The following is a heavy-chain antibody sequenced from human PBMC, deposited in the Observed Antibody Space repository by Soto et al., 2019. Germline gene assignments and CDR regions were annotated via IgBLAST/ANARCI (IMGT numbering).Heavy chain of an antibody. CDR3: SSGRRNYYDSSGYYHLQNYFDY. Sequence: SETLSLTCAVSGGSISSGGYSWSWIRQPPGKGLEWIGYIYHSGSTYYNPSLKSRVTISVDRSKKQLSLKLSSVTAADKAVYYCSSGRRNYYDSSGYYHLQNYFDYWGQGTLVTVSS. CDR2: IYHSGST. J-gene: IGHJ4*02. V-gene: IGHV4-30-2*01. D-gene: IGHD3-22*01. CDR1: GGSISSGGYS.